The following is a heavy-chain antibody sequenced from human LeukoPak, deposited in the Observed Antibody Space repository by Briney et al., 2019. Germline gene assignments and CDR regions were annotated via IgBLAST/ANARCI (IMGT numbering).Heavy chain of an antibody. D-gene: IGHD6-19*01. CDR2: IIPIFGTA. Sequence: ASVKVSCKASGGTFSSYAISWVRQAPGQGLEWMGGIIPIFGTANYAQKFQGRVTITADESTSTAYMELSSLRSEDTAVYYCARERRQWQPFDIWGQGTMVTVSS. CDR3: ARERRQWQPFDI. CDR1: GGTFSSYA. J-gene: IGHJ3*02. V-gene: IGHV1-69*13.